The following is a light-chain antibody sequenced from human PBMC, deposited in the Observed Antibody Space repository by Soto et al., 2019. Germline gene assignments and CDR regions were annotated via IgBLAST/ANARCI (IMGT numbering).Light chain of an antibody. Sequence: DIQMTQSPSTLSASVGDRVTIICRASQSISNWLAWYQQKPGKAPKLLIFKASTLESGVPSRFSGSGSGTEFTLNISSLQPDDFATYHCQQYDTYPRTFGQGTKVDIK. J-gene: IGKJ1*01. V-gene: IGKV1-5*03. CDR3: QQYDTYPRT. CDR1: QSISNW. CDR2: KAS.